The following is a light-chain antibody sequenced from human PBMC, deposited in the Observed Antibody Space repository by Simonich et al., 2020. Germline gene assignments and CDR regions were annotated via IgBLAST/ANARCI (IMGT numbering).Light chain of an antibody. CDR1: QSLLHSNGYNY. CDR3: MQALQTPFT. Sequence: DIVMTQSPLSLPVTPGEPASIPCRSSQSLLHSNGYNYLDWYLQKPGQSPQLLIYLGSTRASGVPDRLSGSGSGTDFTLKISRVEAEDVGVYYCMQALQTPFTFGPGTKVDIK. V-gene: IGKV2-28*01. J-gene: IGKJ3*01. CDR2: LGS.